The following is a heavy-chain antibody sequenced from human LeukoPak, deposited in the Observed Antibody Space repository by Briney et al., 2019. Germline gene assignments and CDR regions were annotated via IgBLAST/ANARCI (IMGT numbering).Heavy chain of an antibody. J-gene: IGHJ4*02. Sequence: PSETLSLTCTVSDGSFSSSDYYWGWIRQPPGKGLEWIGNIYYSGSTYYNPSLKSRVTISVDTSKNQFSLKLSSVTAADTAVYYCARERDAAMSHFDYWGQGTLVTVSS. CDR2: IYYSGST. CDR3: ARERDAAMSHFDY. D-gene: IGHD5-18*01. V-gene: IGHV4-39*07. CDR1: DGSFSSSDYY.